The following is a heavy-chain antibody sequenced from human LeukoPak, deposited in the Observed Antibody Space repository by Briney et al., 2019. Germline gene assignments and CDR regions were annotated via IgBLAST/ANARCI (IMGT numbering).Heavy chain of an antibody. CDR3: AKGALYCSGGSCYFDY. CDR2: ISASRNSI. D-gene: IGHD2-15*01. V-gene: IGHV3-48*01. CDR1: GFTFNNYG. Sequence: GGSLRLSCVVSGFTFNNYGMNWVRQVPGKGLDWVSYISASRNSISYADSVKGRFTISRDNSKNTLDLQMNSLRAEDTALYYCAKGALYCSGGSCYFDYWGQGTLVTVSS. J-gene: IGHJ4*02.